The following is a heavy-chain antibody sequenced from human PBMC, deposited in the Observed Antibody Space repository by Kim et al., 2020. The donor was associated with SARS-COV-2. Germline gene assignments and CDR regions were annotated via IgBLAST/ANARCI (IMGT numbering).Heavy chain of an antibody. J-gene: IGHJ4*02. V-gene: IGHV3-49*02. D-gene: IGHD3-16*01. CDR3: TRALIAHSRGRD. Sequence: EYAASVKGRFTISREDSKSIADLQMNSLKTEDTAVYYCTRALIAHSRGRDWGQGTLVTVSS.